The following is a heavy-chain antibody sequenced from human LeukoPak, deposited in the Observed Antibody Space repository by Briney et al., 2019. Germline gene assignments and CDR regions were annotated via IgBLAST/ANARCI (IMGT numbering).Heavy chain of an antibody. CDR3: ATTGLYDSSGYYGNDY. D-gene: IGHD3-22*01. CDR2: YHSGTT. J-gene: IGHJ4*02. V-gene: IGHV4-30-2*04. Sequence: YHSGTTYYTPSLKIRVTISVDTSKNQFSLKLSSVTAADTAVYYCATTGLYDSSGYYGNDYWGQGTLVTVSS.